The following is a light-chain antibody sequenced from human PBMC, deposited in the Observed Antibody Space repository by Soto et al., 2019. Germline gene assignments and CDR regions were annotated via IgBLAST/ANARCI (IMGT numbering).Light chain of an antibody. J-gene: IGKJ3*01. CDR3: QQYSGYSLFT. CDR2: DAS. Sequence: DIQLTQSPSTLSATVGDRVTITCRASQRISGWLAWYQQRPGKAPKLLIYDASSLKSGVPSRFSGSGSGTEFTLTIGGLQPDDFATYYCQQYSGYSLFTFGPGTVVDIK. CDR1: QRISGW. V-gene: IGKV1-5*01.